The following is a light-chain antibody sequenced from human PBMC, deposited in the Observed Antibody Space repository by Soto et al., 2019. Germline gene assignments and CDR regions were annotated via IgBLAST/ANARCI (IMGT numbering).Light chain of an antibody. CDR1: QSVSSSY. CDR3: QQYGSSPFT. CDR2: GAS. V-gene: IGKV3-20*01. Sequence: EIVLTQSPGTLSLSPGERATLSCRASQSVSSSYLAWYQQKPGQAPRLLIYGASSRATGITDRFSGSGSGTNFTITISRLAPEDFAVYYCQQYGSSPFTFCPGTKVDIK. J-gene: IGKJ3*01.